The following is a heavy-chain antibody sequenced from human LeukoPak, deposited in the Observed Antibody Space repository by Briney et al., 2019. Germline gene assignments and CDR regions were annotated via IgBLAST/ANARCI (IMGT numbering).Heavy chain of an antibody. CDR2: ISDSGGST. CDR3: VRGYSFGPYGMDV. D-gene: IGHD2-15*01. Sequence: GGSLRLSCSASGFPFSSYAMHWVRHAPGKGLEYVSAISDSGGSTYYADSVKGRFTISRHNSKNTLYLQMSSLRAEDTAVYFCVRGYSFGPYGMDVWGQGTTVTVSS. CDR1: GFPFSSYA. J-gene: IGHJ6*02. V-gene: IGHV3-64D*09.